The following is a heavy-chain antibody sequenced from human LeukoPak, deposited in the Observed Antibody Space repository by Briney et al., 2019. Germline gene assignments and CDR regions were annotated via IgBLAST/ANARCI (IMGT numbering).Heavy chain of an antibody. Sequence: SETLSLTCAVSGYSISNGYQWAWIRPPPGNTLEWIGSIYHSGSAHYNPSLKSRVTISVDTSNNHFSLRLSSVTAADTAVYYCARDPRWLTPDCTSTSCYGNYFDPWGQGSLVTVSS. CDR3: ARDPRWLTPDCTSTSCYGNYFDP. V-gene: IGHV4-38-2*02. D-gene: IGHD2-2*01. CDR2: IYHSGSA. CDR1: GYSISNGYQ. J-gene: IGHJ5*02.